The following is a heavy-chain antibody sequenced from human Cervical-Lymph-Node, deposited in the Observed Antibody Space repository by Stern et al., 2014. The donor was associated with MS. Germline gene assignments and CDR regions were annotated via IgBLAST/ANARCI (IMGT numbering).Heavy chain of an antibody. CDR1: GGSFPDLY. D-gene: IGHD2/OR15-2a*01. CDR2: ITHSGSP. V-gene: IGHV4-34*01. Sequence: VQLQQWGAGLLKPSETLSLTCAVYGGSFPDLYWSWSRQPPGKGLELIGEITHSGSPNYNPSLKSRVTISVDTSKNQFSLKLSSVTAADTAVYYCARDKGMFFLWGQGTLVTVSS. J-gene: IGHJ4*01. CDR3: ARDKGMFFL.